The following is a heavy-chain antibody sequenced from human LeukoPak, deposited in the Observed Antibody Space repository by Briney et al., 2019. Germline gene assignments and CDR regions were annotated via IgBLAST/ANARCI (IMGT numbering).Heavy chain of an antibody. Sequence: ASVKVSCEASGGTFSSYAISWVRQAPGQGLEWMGGIIPIFGTANYAQKFQGRVTITADESTSTAYMELSSLRSEDTAVYYCARDLVGAISPYWYFDLWGRGTLVTVSS. CDR2: IIPIFGTA. V-gene: IGHV1-69*13. CDR3: ARDLVGAISPYWYFDL. J-gene: IGHJ2*01. D-gene: IGHD1-26*01. CDR1: GGTFSSYA.